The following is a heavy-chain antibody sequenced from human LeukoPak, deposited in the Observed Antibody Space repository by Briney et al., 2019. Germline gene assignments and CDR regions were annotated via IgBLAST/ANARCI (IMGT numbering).Heavy chain of an antibody. Sequence: PGRSLRFSCAASGFTFSTYGMHWVRQAPGKGLEWVAVIWYDGSNEKYADSVKGRFAISRDNSKNTLYLQMNSLRVEDTAVYYCARGSYSSGWYVDYWGRGTLVTVSS. CDR3: ARGSYSSGWYVDY. D-gene: IGHD6-19*01. J-gene: IGHJ4*02. CDR1: GFTFSTYG. V-gene: IGHV3-33*01. CDR2: IWYDGSNE.